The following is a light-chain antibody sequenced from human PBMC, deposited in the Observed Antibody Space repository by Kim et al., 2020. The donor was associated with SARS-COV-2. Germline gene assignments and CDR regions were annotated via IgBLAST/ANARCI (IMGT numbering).Light chain of an antibody. Sequence: PGERATPSCRASQSFGNNLAWYQQKPGQAPRLLIYGASIRATGIPARFSGSGSGTEFTLTISSLQSEDFAVYYCQQYDNWPPYTFGQGTNVDIK. CDR3: QQYDNWPPYT. J-gene: IGKJ2*01. V-gene: IGKV3-15*01. CDR1: QSFGNN. CDR2: GAS.